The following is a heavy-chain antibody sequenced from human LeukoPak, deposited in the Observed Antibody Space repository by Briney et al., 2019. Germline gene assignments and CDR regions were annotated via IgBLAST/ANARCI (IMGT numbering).Heavy chain of an antibody. CDR2: ISSSGNTR. V-gene: IGHV3-48*03. CDR1: GLTFSGHE. Sequence: LSGGSLRLSCAASGLTFSGHEMNWVRQAPGKGPEWISSISSSGNTRYYADSVKGRFTISRDNAKSSLYLQMNSLRVEDTAVYYCTGGGFDYWGQGALVTVSS. J-gene: IGHJ4*02. CDR3: TGGGFDY.